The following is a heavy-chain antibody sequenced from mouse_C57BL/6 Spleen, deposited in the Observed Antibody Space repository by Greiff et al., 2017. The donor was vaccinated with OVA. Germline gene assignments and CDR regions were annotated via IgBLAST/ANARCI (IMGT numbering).Heavy chain of an antibody. CDR3: ASHYYGSSYWYFDV. Sequence: EVQLQQSGPELVKPGASVKIPCKASGYTFTDYNMDWVKQSHGKSLEWIGDINPNNGGTIYNQKFTGKATLTVGKSSSTAYMALRSLTSEDTAVYYCASHYYGSSYWYFDVWGTGTTVTVSS. V-gene: IGHV1-18*01. D-gene: IGHD1-1*01. CDR2: INPNNGGT. J-gene: IGHJ1*03. CDR1: GYTFTDYN.